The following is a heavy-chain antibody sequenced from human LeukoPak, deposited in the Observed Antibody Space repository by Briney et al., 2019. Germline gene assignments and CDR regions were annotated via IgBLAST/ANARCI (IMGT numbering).Heavy chain of an antibody. V-gene: IGHV3-11*01. Sequence: LSLTCAVYGGSFSGYYWSWIRQAPGKGLEWVSYINTGGSSVYYADSVKGRFTISRDNAQNSLYLQMNSLRAEDTAVYYCARDRPLTTLIKAFDIWGQGTMVTVSS. J-gene: IGHJ3*02. CDR2: INTGGSSV. CDR1: GGSFSGYY. CDR3: ARDRPLTTLIKAFDI. D-gene: IGHD1-1*01.